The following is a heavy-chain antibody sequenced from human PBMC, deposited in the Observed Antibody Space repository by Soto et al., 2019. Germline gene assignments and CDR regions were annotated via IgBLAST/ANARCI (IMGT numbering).Heavy chain of an antibody. Sequence: SETLSLTCTVSGGSISSSSYYWGWIRQPPGKGLEWIGSIYYSGSTYYNPSLKSRVTISVDTSKSHFSLRLSSVTAAVTAVYYCARLGAYYQSLDPWGPGTLVTVSS. CDR3: ARLGAYYQSLDP. J-gene: IGHJ5*02. D-gene: IGHD2-21*01. V-gene: IGHV4-39*02. CDR2: IYYSGST. CDR1: GGSISSSSYY.